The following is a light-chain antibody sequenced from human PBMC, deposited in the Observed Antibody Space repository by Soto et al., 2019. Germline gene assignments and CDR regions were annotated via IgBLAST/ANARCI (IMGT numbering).Light chain of an antibody. V-gene: IGKV1-5*01. CDR3: QQFNSYPIT. CDR2: EAS. J-gene: IGKJ5*01. CDR1: QSISRW. Sequence: DIQITQSPATLSASGGNRVTITWRASQSISRWLNWYQQKPGKAPQLLIYEASSLESGVPSRFSGSGPGTEFTLTIGGLQPDDFATYYCQQFNSYPITFGHGTRLEIK.